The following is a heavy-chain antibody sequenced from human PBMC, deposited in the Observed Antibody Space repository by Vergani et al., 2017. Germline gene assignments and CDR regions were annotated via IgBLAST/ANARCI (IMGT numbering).Heavy chain of an antibody. V-gene: IGHV1-2*02. D-gene: IGHD3-22*01. CDR2: INPNSGGT. CDR3: AREGTYDANTENWFDP. J-gene: IGHJ5*02. Sequence: QVQLVQSGAEVKKPGASVKVSCKASGYTFTGYYMHWVRQAPGQGLEWMGWINPNSGGTNYAQKFQGRVTMTRDTSISTAYMALSRLRSDDTAVYYCAREGTYDANTENWFDPWGQGTLVTVSS. CDR1: GYTFTGYY.